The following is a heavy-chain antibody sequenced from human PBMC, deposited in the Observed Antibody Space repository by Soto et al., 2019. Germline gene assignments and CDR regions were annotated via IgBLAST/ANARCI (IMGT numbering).Heavy chain of an antibody. J-gene: IGHJ4*02. CDR2: IKSKAAGGTA. CDR1: GFTLSDPW. CDR3: ASDYAENGY. D-gene: IGHD2-8*01. V-gene: IGHV3-15*07. Sequence: GGSLRLSFVVSGFTLSDPWMNWVRQAPGKGLERVGRIKSKAAGGTADHAAPVKGRFTISRDDSKNTLFLQMNSLKTEDTAVYYCASDYAENGYWGQGT.